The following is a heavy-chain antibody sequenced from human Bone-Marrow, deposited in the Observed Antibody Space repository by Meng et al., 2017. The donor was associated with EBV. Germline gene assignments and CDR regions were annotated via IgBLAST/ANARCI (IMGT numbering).Heavy chain of an antibody. CDR1: GYTLTELS. J-gene: IGHJ4*02. V-gene: IGHV1-24*01. D-gene: IGHD6-13*01. CDR3: ATDLLPTGRQAAGTWDY. Sequence: QVPLVEEGAEVKKPGASVEVSCKGSGYTLTELSRHRVRQAPVKGLEWMGGFDPEDGETIYAQKFQGRVTMTEDTSTDTAYMELSSLRSEDTAVYYCATDLLPTGRQAAGTWDYWGQGTLVTVSS. CDR2: FDPEDGET.